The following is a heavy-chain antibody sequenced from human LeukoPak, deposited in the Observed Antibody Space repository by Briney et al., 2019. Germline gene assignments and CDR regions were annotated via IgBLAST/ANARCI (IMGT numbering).Heavy chain of an antibody. Sequence: SETLSLTCTVSGGSISSYYWSWIRQPPGKGREWTGYIYYSGSTNHNPSLKSRVTISVDTSKNQFSLKLSSVTAADTAVYYCATLLYGSGSYPTRDDAFDIWGQGTMVTVSS. CDR3: ATLLYGSGSYPTRDDAFDI. D-gene: IGHD3-10*01. CDR2: IYYSGST. CDR1: GGSISSYY. V-gene: IGHV4-59*01. J-gene: IGHJ3*02.